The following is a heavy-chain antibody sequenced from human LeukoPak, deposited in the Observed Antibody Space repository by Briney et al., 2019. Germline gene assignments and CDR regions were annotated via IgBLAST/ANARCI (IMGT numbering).Heavy chain of an antibody. Sequence: KASETLSLTCAVYGGSFSGYYWSWIRQPPGKGLEWIGEINHSGSTNYNPSLKSRVTISVDTSKNQFSLKLSSVTAADTAVYYCARGGIAVARPLDYWGRGTLVTVSS. D-gene: IGHD6-19*01. V-gene: IGHV4-34*01. CDR2: INHSGST. CDR1: GGSFSGYY. J-gene: IGHJ4*02. CDR3: ARGGIAVARPLDY.